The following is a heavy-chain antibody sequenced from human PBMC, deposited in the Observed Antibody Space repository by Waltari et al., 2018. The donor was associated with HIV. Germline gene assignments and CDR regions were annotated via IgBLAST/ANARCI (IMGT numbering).Heavy chain of an antibody. V-gene: IGHV1-8*01. D-gene: IGHD3-10*01. CDR1: AYPFTSYD. CDR3: ARGRVQVRGAMYYFDY. CDR2: MNPNSGKT. J-gene: IGHJ4*02. Sequence: QVKLVQSGAEMKKPGASVSASCKASAYPFTSYDINWVRQATGQGVEWMGWMNPNSGKTGYPQKFQGRVTMTRNTSISTAYMELSSLRSEDTAVYYCARGRVQVRGAMYYFDYWGQGTLVTVSS.